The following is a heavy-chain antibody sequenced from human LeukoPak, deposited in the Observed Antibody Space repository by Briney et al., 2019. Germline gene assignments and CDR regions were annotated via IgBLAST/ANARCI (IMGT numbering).Heavy chain of an antibody. J-gene: IGHJ4*02. CDR1: GYTFTGYY. CDR2: INPNSGGT. CDR3: ARSLYYYDSSGYYVEGY. D-gene: IGHD3-22*01. V-gene: IGHV1-2*02. Sequence: ASVKVSCKASGYTFTGYYMHWVRQAPGQGLEWMGWINPNSGGTNYAQKFQGRVTMTRDTSISTAYMELSRLRSDDTAVYYCARSLYYYDSSGYYVEGYWGQGTLVTVSS.